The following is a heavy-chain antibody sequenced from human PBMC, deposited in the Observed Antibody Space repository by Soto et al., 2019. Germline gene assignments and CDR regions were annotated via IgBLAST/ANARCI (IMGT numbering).Heavy chain of an antibody. CDR3: ARGSAAARRSIDY. J-gene: IGHJ4*02. CDR1: GGSFSGYY. Sequence: SETLSLTCAVYGGSFSGYYWSWIRQPPGKGLEWIGEINHSGSTNYNPSLKSRVTISVDTSKNQFSLKLSSVTAADTAVYYCARGSAAARRSIDYWGQGTLVTVSS. CDR2: INHSGST. V-gene: IGHV4-34*01. D-gene: IGHD6-6*01.